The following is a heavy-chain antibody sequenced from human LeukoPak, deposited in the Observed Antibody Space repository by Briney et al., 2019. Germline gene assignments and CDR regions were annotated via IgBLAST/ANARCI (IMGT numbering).Heavy chain of an antibody. D-gene: IGHD3-3*01. CDR3: ARSGGAYDFWSGYYYYYYYMDV. Sequence: ASVKVSCKASGYSFTSHYMHWVRQAPGQGLEWMGWINTNTGNPTYAQGFTGRFVFSLDTSVSTAYLQISSLKAEDTAVYYCARSGGAYDFWSGYYYYYYYMDVWGKGTTVTVSS. V-gene: IGHV7-4-1*02. CDR2: INTNTGNP. J-gene: IGHJ6*03. CDR1: GYSFTSHY.